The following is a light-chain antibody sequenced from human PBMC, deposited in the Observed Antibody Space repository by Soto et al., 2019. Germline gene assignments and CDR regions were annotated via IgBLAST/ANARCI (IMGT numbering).Light chain of an antibody. J-gene: IGKJ1*01. Sequence: EIVLTQSPATLSVSPLEIATLSCRASQSVSIKLAWYQQKPGQAPRLLIYGASNRATGIPDRFSGSGSGTDFTLTISRLETEDFAVYYCQQYGSSGTFGQGTKVDNK. CDR1: QSVSIK. V-gene: IGKV3-20*01. CDR2: GAS. CDR3: QQYGSSGT.